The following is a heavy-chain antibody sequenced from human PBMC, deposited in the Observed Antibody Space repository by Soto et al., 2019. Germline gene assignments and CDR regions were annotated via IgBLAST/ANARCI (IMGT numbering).Heavy chain of an antibody. CDR2: INPSGGST. J-gene: IGHJ6*02. V-gene: IGHV1-46*01. Sequence: ASVKVSCKASGYTFTSYYMHWVRQAPGQGLEWMGRINPSGGSTSYAQKFQGRVTMTRDTSTSTVYMELSSLRSEDTAVYYCARVLYPNYDFWSGYSYGMDVWCQGTTVTVSS. CDR3: ARVLYPNYDFWSGYSYGMDV. CDR1: GYTFTSYY. D-gene: IGHD3-3*01.